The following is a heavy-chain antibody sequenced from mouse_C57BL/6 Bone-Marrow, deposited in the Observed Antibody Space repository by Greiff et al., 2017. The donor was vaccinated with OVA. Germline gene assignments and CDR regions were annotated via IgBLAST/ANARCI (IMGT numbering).Heavy chain of an antibody. D-gene: IGHD2-5*01. J-gene: IGHJ2*01. CDR2: FYPGSGSI. V-gene: IGHV1-62-2*01. CDR3: ARRRKSNSYFDY. Sequence: QVHVKQSGAELVKPGASVKLSCKASGYTFTEYTIHWVKQRSGQGLEWIGWFYPGSGSIKYNDKFKDQATLTADKSSSTVYMELSRVTSEGSEVYFCARRRKSNSYFDYWGQGTTLTVSS. CDR1: GYTFTEYT.